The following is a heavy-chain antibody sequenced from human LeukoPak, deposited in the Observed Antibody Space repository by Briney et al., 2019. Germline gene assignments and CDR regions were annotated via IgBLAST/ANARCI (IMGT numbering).Heavy chain of an antibody. D-gene: IGHD6-13*01. V-gene: IGHV1-2*02. Sequence: ASVKVSCKASGYTFTGYYMHWVRQAPGQGLEWMGWINPNSGGTNYAQKLQGRVTMTTDTSTGTAYMELRSLRSDDTAVYYCARDRGSSWSTPDYWGQGTLVTVSS. CDR1: GYTFTGYY. CDR2: INPNSGGT. J-gene: IGHJ4*02. CDR3: ARDRGSSWSTPDY.